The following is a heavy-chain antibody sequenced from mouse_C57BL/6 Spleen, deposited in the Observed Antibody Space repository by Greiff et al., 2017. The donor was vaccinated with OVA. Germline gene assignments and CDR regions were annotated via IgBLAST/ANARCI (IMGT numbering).Heavy chain of an antibody. J-gene: IGHJ3*01. V-gene: IGHV1-82*01. CDR2: IYPGDGDT. CDR3: ASPYYYGSSSWFAY. Sequence: VQVVESGPELVKPGASVKISCKASGYAFSSSWMNWVKQRPGKGLEWIGRIYPGDGDTNYNGKFKGKATLTADKSSSTAYMQLSSLTSEDSAVYFCASPYYYGSSSWFAYWGQGTLVTVSA. CDR1: GYAFSSSW. D-gene: IGHD1-1*01.